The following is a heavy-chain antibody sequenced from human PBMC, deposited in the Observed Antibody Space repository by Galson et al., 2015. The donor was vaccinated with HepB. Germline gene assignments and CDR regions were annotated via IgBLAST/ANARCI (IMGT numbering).Heavy chain of an antibody. V-gene: IGHV3-53*04. J-gene: IGHJ4*02. CDR1: GFTVSSNC. CDR2: IYSGTST. D-gene: IGHD3-22*01. Sequence: SLRLSCAASGFTVSSNCMSWVRQAPGKGLEWVSIIYSGTSTYYADSVRSRFTISRHNFKNTLYLQMNSLRAEDTAVYYCARGPRYYYDSSGPGYFDYWGQGTLLTVSS. CDR3: ARGPRYYYDSSGPGYFDY.